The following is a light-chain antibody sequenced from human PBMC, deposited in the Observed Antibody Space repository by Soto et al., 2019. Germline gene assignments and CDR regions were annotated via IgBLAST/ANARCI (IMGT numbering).Light chain of an antibody. CDR3: QQYNSYLWT. V-gene: IGKV1-5*01. Sequence: DIQMTHSPSTLSASVGDIVAITCRASQSISSWLAWYQQKPGKAPKLLIYDASSLESGVPSRFSGSGSGTEFTLSISSLQPDDFATYYCQQYNSYLWTFGQGTKV. CDR2: DAS. CDR1: QSISSW. J-gene: IGKJ1*01.